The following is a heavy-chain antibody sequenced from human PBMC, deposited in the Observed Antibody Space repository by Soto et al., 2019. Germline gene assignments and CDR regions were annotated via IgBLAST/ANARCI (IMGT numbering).Heavy chain of an antibody. CDR3: ARIGYSYGLVDY. D-gene: IGHD5-18*01. Sequence: PSETLSLTCAVYGGSFSGYYWSWIRQPPGKGLEWIGEINHSGSTNYNPSLKSRVTISVDTSENQFSLKLSSVTAADTAVYYCARIGYSYGLVDYWGQGTLVTVSS. CDR1: GGSFSGYY. CDR2: INHSGST. V-gene: IGHV4-34*01. J-gene: IGHJ4*02.